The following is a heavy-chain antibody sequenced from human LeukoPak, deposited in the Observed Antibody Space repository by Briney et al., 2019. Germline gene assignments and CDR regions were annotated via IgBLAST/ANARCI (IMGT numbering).Heavy chain of an antibody. V-gene: IGHV1-2*02. D-gene: IGHD3-9*01. CDR2: INPNSGGT. J-gene: IGHJ4*02. Sequence: ASVKVSCKASGYTFTGYYMHWVRQAPGQGLEWMGWINPNSGGTNYAQKFQGRVTMTRDTSLSTAYMELSSLRSEDTAVYYCARARSLRSWLLKPIFRIGFDYWGQGTLVTVSS. CDR1: GYTFTGYY. CDR3: ARARSLRSWLLKPIFRIGFDY.